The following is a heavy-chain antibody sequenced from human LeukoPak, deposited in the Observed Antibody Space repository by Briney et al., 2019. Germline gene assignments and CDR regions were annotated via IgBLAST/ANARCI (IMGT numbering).Heavy chain of an antibody. CDR2: INHSGST. V-gene: IGHV4-34*01. CDR1: GGSISSYY. J-gene: IGHJ4*02. Sequence: SETLSLTCTVPGGSISSYYWSWIRQPPGKGLEWIGEINHSGSTNYNPSLKSRVTISVDTSKNQFSLKLSSVTAADTAVYYCARGEGFGGLLYPLCWGQGTLVTVSS. D-gene: IGHD3-10*01. CDR3: ARGEGFGGLLYPLC.